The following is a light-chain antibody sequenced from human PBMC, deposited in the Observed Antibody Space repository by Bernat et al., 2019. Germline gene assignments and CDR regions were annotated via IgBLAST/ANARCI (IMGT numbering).Light chain of an antibody. Sequence: EIVLTQSPGTLSLSPGESATLSCRASQSISSNYLAWYLQKPVQAPRLLVYEISTRATGIPDRISGSGSGTDFTLTISSLQPEDFATYYCQQSYSTPLTFGQGTRLEIK. V-gene: IGKV3D-20*02. CDR1: QSISSNY. J-gene: IGKJ5*01. CDR2: EIS. CDR3: QQSYSTPLT.